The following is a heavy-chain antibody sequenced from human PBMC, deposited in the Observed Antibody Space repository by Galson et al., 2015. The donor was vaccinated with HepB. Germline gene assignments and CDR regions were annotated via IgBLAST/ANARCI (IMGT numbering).Heavy chain of an antibody. CDR2: IIPIFGTA. D-gene: IGHD6-13*01. CDR1: GGTFSSYA. CDR3: ARARVAAAGRHYYYYMDV. J-gene: IGHJ6*03. Sequence: SVKVSCKASGGTFSSYAISWVRQAPGQGLEWMGGIIPIFGTANYAQKFQGRVTITADESTSTAYMELSSLRSEDTAVYYCARARVAAAGRHYYYYMDVWGKGTTVTVSS. V-gene: IGHV1-69*13.